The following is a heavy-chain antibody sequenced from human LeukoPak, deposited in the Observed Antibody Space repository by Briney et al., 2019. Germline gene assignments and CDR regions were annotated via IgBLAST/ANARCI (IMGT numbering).Heavy chain of an antibody. CDR3: ARDLENSSGYYEAWYYYYYYGMDV. Sequence: GGSLRLSCAASGFTFSSFWMSWVRQAPGEGLVWVSRINSDGSSTSYADSVKGRFTISRDNAKDTLYLQMNSLRAEDTAVYYCARDLENSSGYYEAWYYYYYYGMDVWGQGTTVTVSS. V-gene: IGHV3-74*01. D-gene: IGHD3-22*01. J-gene: IGHJ6*02. CDR2: INSDGSST. CDR1: GFTFSSFW.